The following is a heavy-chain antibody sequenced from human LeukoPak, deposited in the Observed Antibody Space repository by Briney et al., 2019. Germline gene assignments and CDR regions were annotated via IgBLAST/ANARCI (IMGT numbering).Heavy chain of an antibody. J-gene: IGHJ6*03. CDR1: GYTFTSYY. V-gene: IGHV1-46*01. Sequence: GASVKVSCKASGYTFTSYYMHWVRQAPGQGLEWMGIIIPSGGSTNYAQKFQGRVTITADESTSTAYMELSSLRSEDTAVYYCARGDRVLRFLEWANNHYYYYMDVWGKGTTVTVSS. D-gene: IGHD3-3*01. CDR3: ARGDRVLRFLEWANNHYYYYMDV. CDR2: IIPSGGST.